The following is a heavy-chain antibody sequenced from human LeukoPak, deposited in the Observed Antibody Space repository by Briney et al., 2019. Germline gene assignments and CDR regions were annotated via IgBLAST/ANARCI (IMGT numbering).Heavy chain of an antibody. CDR3: ARDPWTNSDYDGFDY. D-gene: IGHD5-12*01. CDR2: IKQDGSEK. V-gene: IGHV3-7*01. Sequence: GGSLRLSCAASGFTFSSYGMSWVRQAPGKGLEWVANIKQDGSEKYYVVSVKGRFTISRDNAKNSLYLQMNSLRTDDTAVYYCARDPWTNSDYDGFDYWGQGTLVTVSS. J-gene: IGHJ4*02. CDR1: GFTFSSYG.